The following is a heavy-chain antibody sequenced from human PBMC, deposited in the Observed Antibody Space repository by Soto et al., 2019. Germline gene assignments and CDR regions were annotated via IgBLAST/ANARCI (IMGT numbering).Heavy chain of an antibody. CDR3: ASDPGLWQLVTWFDP. J-gene: IGHJ5*02. V-gene: IGHV1-58*01. Sequence: SVKVSCKASGFTFTRSSVQWVRQARGQRLEWIGWITVGTCNTNYAQKFQERVTITTDMSTSTAYMELTNLRSEDTAVYYCASDPGLWQLVTWFDPWGQGTLVTFSS. CDR1: GFTFTRSS. D-gene: IGHD6-6*01. CDR2: ITVGTCNT.